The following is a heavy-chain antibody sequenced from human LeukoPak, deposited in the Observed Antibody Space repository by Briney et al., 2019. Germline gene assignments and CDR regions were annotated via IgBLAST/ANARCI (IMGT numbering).Heavy chain of an antibody. Sequence: SETLSLTCAVYGGSFSGYYWSWIRQPPAKGLEWIGEINHSGSTNYNPSRKSRVTISVDTSKNRFSLKMSSVTAADTAVYYCARMSIAARWGYYYYYMDVWGKGTTVTVSS. CDR3: ARMSIAARWGYYYYYMDV. CDR2: INHSGST. D-gene: IGHD6-6*01. CDR1: GGSFSGYY. V-gene: IGHV4-34*01. J-gene: IGHJ6*03.